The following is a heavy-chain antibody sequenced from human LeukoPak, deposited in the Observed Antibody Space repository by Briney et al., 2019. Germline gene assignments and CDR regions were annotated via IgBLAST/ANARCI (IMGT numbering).Heavy chain of an antibody. CDR3: ARGPYSYDSSGAFDI. J-gene: IGHJ3*02. D-gene: IGHD3-22*01. V-gene: IGHV4-39*07. CDR2: ISSSGST. Sequence: PSETLSLTCAVSGGSISSSSYYWGWIRQPPGRGLEWIGRISSSGSTNYNPSLKSRVTISVDTSKNQFSLKLSSVTAADTAVYFCARGPYSYDSSGAFDIWGQGTMVTVSS. CDR1: GGSISSSSYY.